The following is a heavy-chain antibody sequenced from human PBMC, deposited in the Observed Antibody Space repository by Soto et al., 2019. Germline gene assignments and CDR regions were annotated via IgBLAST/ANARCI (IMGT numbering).Heavy chain of an antibody. CDR2: IYPGDSET. J-gene: IGHJ4*02. V-gene: IGHV5-51*01. Sequence: GESLKISCTGSGYNFVSYWIAWVRQMPGKGLEWMGIIYPGDSETRYSPSFQGQVTISADRSINTAYLQWSSLKASDTAMYFCARHHRCSVSCEGDYWGQGTLVTVSS. CDR3: ARHHRCSVSCEGDY. CDR1: GYNFVSYW. D-gene: IGHD2-2*01.